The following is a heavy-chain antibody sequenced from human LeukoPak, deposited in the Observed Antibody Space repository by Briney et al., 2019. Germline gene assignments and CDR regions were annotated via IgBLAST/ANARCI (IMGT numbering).Heavy chain of an antibody. CDR1: GGTFSSYA. V-gene: IGHV1-69*05. J-gene: IGHJ4*02. CDR2: IIPIFGTA. CDR3: ARETANSLNY. Sequence: SVKVSCKASGGTFSSYAISWVRQAPGQGLEWMGGIIPIFGTANYAQKFQGRVTMTRDTSTSTVYMELSSLRSEDTAVYYCARETANSLNYWGQGTLVTVSS.